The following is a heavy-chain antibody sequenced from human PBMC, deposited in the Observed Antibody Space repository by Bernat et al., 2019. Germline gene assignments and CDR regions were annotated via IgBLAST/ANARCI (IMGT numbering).Heavy chain of an antibody. CDR2: ISWNGDIT. CDR1: GFTFDDYG. CDR3: ARGLGLDYGGNPIDY. Sequence: EVQLVESGGSVVRPGGSLRLSCAASGFTFDDYGLRWVRQAPGKGLEWVCGISWNGDITGCVDSVKGRFTISRDNAKNSLYLQMNSLRDEDTALYYCARGLGLDYGGNPIDYWCQGTLVIVSS. J-gene: IGHJ4*02. V-gene: IGHV3-20*04. D-gene: IGHD4-17*01.